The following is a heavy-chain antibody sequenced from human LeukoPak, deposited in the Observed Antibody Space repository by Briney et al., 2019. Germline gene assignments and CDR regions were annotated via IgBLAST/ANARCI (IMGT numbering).Heavy chain of an antibody. V-gene: IGHV4-34*01. J-gene: IGHJ6*03. Sequence: PSETLSLTCAVYGGSFSGYYWSWIRQPPGKGLEWIGEINHSGSTNYNPSLKSRVTISVDTSKNQFSLKLSSVTAADTAVYYCARDANYYDSSGYYFPMDVWGKGTTVTVSS. CDR1: GGSFSGYY. CDR3: ARDANYYDSSGYYFPMDV. CDR2: INHSGST. D-gene: IGHD3-22*01.